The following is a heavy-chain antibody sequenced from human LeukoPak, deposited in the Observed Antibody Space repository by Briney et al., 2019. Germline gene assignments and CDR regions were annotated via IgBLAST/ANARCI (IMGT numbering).Heavy chain of an antibody. J-gene: IGHJ4*02. Sequence: AGGSLRLSCAASGFTFSSYAMSWVRQAPGKGLEWVSVISSSGGSTYYADSVKGRFTISRDNAKNTLFLQMSSLRAEDTAVYFCAREILAPGKTHDYWGQGTLVTVSS. CDR3: AREILAPGKTHDY. CDR1: GFTFSSYA. CDR2: ISSSGGST. V-gene: IGHV3-23*01.